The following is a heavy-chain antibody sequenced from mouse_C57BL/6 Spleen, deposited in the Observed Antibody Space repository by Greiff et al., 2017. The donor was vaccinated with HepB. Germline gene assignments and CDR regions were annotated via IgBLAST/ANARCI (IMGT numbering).Heavy chain of an antibody. D-gene: IGHD1-1*01. J-gene: IGHJ1*03. CDR3: ARADYYGSRSSLNWYFDV. V-gene: IGHV1-53*01. CDR2: INPSNGGT. CDR1: GYTFTSYW. Sequence: QVQLQQPGTELVKPGASVKLSCKASGYTFTSYWMHWVKQRPGQGLEWIGNINPSNGGTNYNEKFKSKATLTVDKSSSTAYMQLSSLTSEDSAVYYCARADYYGSRSSLNWYFDVWGTGTTVTVSS.